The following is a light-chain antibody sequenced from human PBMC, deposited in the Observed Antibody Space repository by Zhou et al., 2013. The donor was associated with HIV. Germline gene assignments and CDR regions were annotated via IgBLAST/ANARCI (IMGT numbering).Light chain of an antibody. J-gene: IGKJ2*01. CDR3: MQALQPMYT. Sequence: DIVMTQSPLSLPVTPGEPASISCRSSQSLLHSNGYNYLDWYLQKPGQSPQLLIYLGSNRASGVPDRFSGSGSGTDFTLKISRVEAEDVGVYYCMQALQPMYTFGQGTXLEIK. V-gene: IGKV2-28*01. CDR2: LGS. CDR1: QSLLHSNGYNY.